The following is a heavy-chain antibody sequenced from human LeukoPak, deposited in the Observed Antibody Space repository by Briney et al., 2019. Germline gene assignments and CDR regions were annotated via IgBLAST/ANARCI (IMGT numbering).Heavy chain of an antibody. Sequence: VASVKVSCKASGDTFSSYAISWVRQAPGQGLEWMGGIIPIFGTANYAQKFQGRVTITTDESTSTAYMELSSLRSEDTAVYYCARQIVVVPAAISWFDPWGQGTLVTVSS. CDR3: ARQIVVVPAAISWFDP. D-gene: IGHD2-2*01. CDR2: IIPIFGTA. J-gene: IGHJ5*02. V-gene: IGHV1-69*05. CDR1: GDTFSSYA.